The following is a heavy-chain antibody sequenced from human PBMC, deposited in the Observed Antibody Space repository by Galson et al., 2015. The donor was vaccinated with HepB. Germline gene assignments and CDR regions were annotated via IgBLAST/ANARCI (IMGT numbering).Heavy chain of an antibody. D-gene: IGHD3-3*01. CDR2: ISSSSSYI. Sequence: SLRLSCAASGFTFSSYSMNWVRQAPGKGLEWVSSISSSSSYIYYTDSVKGRFTISRDNAKNSLYLQMNSLRAEDTAVYYCARDIRDDFWSGPSGPEWDYWGQGTLVTVSS. J-gene: IGHJ4*02. V-gene: IGHV3-21*01. CDR1: GFTFSSYS. CDR3: ARDIRDDFWSGPSGPEWDY.